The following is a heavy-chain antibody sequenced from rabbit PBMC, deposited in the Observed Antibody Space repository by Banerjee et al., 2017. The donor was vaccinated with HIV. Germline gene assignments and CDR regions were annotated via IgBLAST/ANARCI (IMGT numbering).Heavy chain of an antibody. D-gene: IGHD4-1*01. CDR2: IYAGSSGST. CDR3: MRSAGNFDWGL. J-gene: IGHJ4*01. V-gene: IGHV1S40*01. Sequence: QSLEESGGDLVKPGASLTLTCTASGLDFSSDAMCWVRQAPGKRPEWIACIYAGSSGSTYYASWTKGRFTISKTSSTTVTLQMTSLTAADTATYFCMRSAGNFDWGLWGPGTLVTVS. CDR1: GLDFSSDA.